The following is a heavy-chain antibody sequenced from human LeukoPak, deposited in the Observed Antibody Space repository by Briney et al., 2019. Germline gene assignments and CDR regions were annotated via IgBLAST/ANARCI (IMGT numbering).Heavy chain of an antibody. Sequence: SETLSLTCTVSGGSISSFYWSWIRQPAGRGLEWIGRIYTSGITNYNPSLKSRVTMSVDTSKNQFSLELSSVTAADTAVYYCASSGWTDAFDIWGQGTMVTVSS. CDR1: GGSISSFY. CDR3: ASSGWTDAFDI. J-gene: IGHJ3*02. CDR2: IYTSGIT. V-gene: IGHV4-4*07. D-gene: IGHD6-19*01.